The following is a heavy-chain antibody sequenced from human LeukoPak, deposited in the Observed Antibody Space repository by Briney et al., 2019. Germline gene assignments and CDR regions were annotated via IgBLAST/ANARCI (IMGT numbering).Heavy chain of an antibody. CDR3: ARGHDYGGNLLNHPNDY. J-gene: IGHJ4*02. CDR2: INHSGST. D-gene: IGHD4-23*01. Sequence: SETLSLTCAVYGGSFSGYYWSWIRQPPGKGLEWIGEINHSGSTNYNPSLKSRVTISVDTSKNQFSLKLSSVTAADTAVYYCARGHDYGGNLLNHPNDYWGQGTLVTVSS. CDR1: GGSFSGYY. V-gene: IGHV4-34*01.